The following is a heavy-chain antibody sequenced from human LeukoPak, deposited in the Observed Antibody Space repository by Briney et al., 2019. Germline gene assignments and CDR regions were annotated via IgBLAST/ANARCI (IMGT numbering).Heavy chain of an antibody. D-gene: IGHD3-3*01. Sequence: GGSLRLSCAASGFTFRSNCMHWVRQVPGKGLVWVSRINTDGRSTGYADSVKGRFTISRDNAENTLYLQMNSLRAEDTAIYYCARGKGGSGYSIDYWGQGTLVTVSS. CDR2: INTDGRST. CDR3: ARGKGGSGYSIDY. CDR1: GFTFRSNC. V-gene: IGHV3-74*01. J-gene: IGHJ4*02.